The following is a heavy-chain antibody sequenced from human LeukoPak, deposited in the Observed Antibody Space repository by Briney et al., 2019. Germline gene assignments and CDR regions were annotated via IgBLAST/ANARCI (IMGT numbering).Heavy chain of an antibody. Sequence: GGSLRLSCATSGFAFSTYAMSWVRQAPGKGLESVSTISGGGESTHYADSVEGRFTISRDNSKNTLYLQMNSLRAEDTAVYYCAKDPSSGWYVNAFDIWGQGTMVTVSS. CDR3: AKDPSSGWYVNAFDI. D-gene: IGHD6-19*01. V-gene: IGHV3-23*01. CDR1: GFAFSTYA. J-gene: IGHJ3*02. CDR2: ISGGGEST.